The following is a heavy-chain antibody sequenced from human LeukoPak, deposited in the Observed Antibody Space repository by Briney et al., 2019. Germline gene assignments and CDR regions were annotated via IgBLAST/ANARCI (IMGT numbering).Heavy chain of an antibody. J-gene: IGHJ5*02. Sequence: PGGSLRLSCAASGFTFSSYGMSWVRQAPGKGLEWVSAISGSGGSTYYADSVKGRFTISRDNSKNTLYLQMNSLRAEDTAVYYCAKGAIVVVVAATLWFDPWGQGTLVTVSS. CDR2: ISGSGGST. D-gene: IGHD2-15*01. CDR3: AKGAIVVVVAATLWFDP. CDR1: GFTFSSYG. V-gene: IGHV3-23*01.